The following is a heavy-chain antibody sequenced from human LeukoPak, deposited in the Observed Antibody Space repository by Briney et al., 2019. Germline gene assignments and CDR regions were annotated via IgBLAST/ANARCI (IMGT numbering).Heavy chain of an antibody. V-gene: IGHV5-51*01. Sequence: GESLKISCKGSGYSFTSYWIGWVRQMPGKGLEWMGIIYPNDSDTRYSPSFQGQVTISADKSISTAYLQWSSLKASDTAMYYCARRYYDILTGRGAFDYWGQGTLVTVSS. CDR2: IYPNDSDT. CDR3: ARRYYDILTGRGAFDY. CDR1: GYSFTSYW. D-gene: IGHD3-9*01. J-gene: IGHJ4*02.